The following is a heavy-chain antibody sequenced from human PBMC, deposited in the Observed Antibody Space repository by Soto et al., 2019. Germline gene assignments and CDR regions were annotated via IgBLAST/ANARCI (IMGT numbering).Heavy chain of an antibody. J-gene: IGHJ6*02. CDR1: GGTFSSYA. Sequence: SLKVSCKASGGTFSSYAIIWVRQAPGQGLEWMGGIIPIFGTANYAQKFQGRVTITADESTSTAYMELRSLRSDDTAVYYCARVTRYGSSWYTVGYYYGMDVWGQGTKVTVSS. CDR2: IIPIFGTA. CDR3: ARVTRYGSSWYTVGYYYGMDV. V-gene: IGHV1-69*13. D-gene: IGHD6-13*01.